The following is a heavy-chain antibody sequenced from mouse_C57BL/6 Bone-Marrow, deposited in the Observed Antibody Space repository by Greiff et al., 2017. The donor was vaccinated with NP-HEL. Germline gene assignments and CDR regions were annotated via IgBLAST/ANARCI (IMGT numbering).Heavy chain of an antibody. CDR2: IYPGGGYT. CDR3: ARSLDYGSSSYAMDY. J-gene: IGHJ4*01. D-gene: IGHD1-1*01. CDR1: GYTFTNYW. Sequence: VKLQESGAELVRPGTSVKMSCKASGYTFTNYWIGWAKQRPGHGLEWIGDIYPGGGYTNYNEKFKGKATLTADKSSSTAYMQFSSLTSEDSAIYYCARSLDYGSSSYAMDYWGQGTSVTVSS. V-gene: IGHV1-63*01.